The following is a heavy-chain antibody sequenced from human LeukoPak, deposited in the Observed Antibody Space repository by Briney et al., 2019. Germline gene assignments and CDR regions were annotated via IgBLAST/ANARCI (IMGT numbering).Heavy chain of an antibody. D-gene: IGHD2-21*01. CDR3: ACSSCGANCYSGFDY. CDR2: IYTSGST. Sequence: PSQTLSLTCTVSGGSISSGSYYWSWIRQPAGKGLEWIGRIYTSGSTNYNPSLKSRVTISVDTSKNQFSLKLSSVTAADTAVYYCACSSCGANCYSGFDYWGQGALVTVSS. V-gene: IGHV4-61*02. J-gene: IGHJ4*02. CDR1: GGSISSGSYY.